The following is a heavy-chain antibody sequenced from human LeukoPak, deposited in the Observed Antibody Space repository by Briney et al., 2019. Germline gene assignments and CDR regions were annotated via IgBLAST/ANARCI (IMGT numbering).Heavy chain of an antibody. Sequence: GGSLRLSCAASGFTFSSYAMHWVRQAPGKGLEWVAVISYDGSNKYNADSVKGRFTISRDNSKNTLYLQMNSLRAEDTAVYYCARDGWELWGQGTLVTVSS. CDR1: GFTFSSYA. J-gene: IGHJ4*02. D-gene: IGHD1-26*01. V-gene: IGHV3-30-3*01. CDR2: ISYDGSNK. CDR3: ARDGWEL.